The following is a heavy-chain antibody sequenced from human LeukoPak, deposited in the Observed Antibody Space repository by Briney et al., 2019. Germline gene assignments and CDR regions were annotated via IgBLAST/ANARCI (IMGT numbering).Heavy chain of an antibody. CDR2: ISSSSSTI. CDR3: ARSRGNSGSYPLDY. CDR1: EFTFSSYS. V-gene: IGHV3-48*01. J-gene: IGHJ4*02. Sequence: GGSLRLSCEASEFTFSSYSMNWVRQDPGKGLEWVSYISSSSSTIYYAESVKGRFTISRDNAKNSLYLQMNSLRVEDTAVYYCARSRGNSGSYPLDYWGQGTLVTVSS. D-gene: IGHD1-26*01.